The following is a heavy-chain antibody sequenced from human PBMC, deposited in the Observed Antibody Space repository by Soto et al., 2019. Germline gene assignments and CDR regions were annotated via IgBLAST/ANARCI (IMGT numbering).Heavy chain of an antibody. CDR3: AVLTGYYMFDY. Sequence: PSETLSLTCTVSGGSISSSSYYWGWIRQPPGKGLEWIGSIYYSGSTYYNPSLKSRVTISVDTSKNQFSLKLSSVTAADTAVYYCAVLTGYYMFDYWGQGTLVTVSS. CDR2: IYYSGST. CDR1: GGSISSSSYY. J-gene: IGHJ4*02. V-gene: IGHV4-39*01. D-gene: IGHD3-9*01.